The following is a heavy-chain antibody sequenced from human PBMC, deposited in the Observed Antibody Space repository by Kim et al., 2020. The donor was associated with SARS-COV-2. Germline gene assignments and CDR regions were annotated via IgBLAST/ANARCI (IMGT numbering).Heavy chain of an antibody. Sequence: VKGRFTISRDNAKNSLYLQMNSLRAEDTAVYYCARDSGSYYYDSSGYFDYWGQGTLVTVSS. V-gene: IGHV3-11*01. D-gene: IGHD3-22*01. J-gene: IGHJ4*02. CDR3: ARDSGSYYYDSSGYFDY.